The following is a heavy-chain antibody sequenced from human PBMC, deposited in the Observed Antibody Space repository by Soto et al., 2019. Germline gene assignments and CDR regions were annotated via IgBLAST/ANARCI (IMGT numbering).Heavy chain of an antibody. Sequence: GGSLRLSCAASGFSFGHYWMHWVRQTPGKGLMWVSQIDSDAGRTRYADSVKGRFTISRDNAKSTLYLQMNSLRAEDTAIYYCVRDYYTVDYWGQGTLVTVSS. J-gene: IGHJ4*02. V-gene: IGHV3-74*01. CDR3: VRDYYTVDY. CDR2: IDSDAGRT. CDR1: GFSFGHYW. D-gene: IGHD3-10*01.